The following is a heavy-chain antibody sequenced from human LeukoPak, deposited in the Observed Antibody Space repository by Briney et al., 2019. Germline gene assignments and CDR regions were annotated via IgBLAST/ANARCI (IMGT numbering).Heavy chain of an antibody. CDR1: GGSFSGYY. CDR3: ARGRYVLRFLEWLPRNGMDV. D-gene: IGHD3-3*01. CDR2: INHSGST. V-gene: IGHV4-34*01. J-gene: IGHJ6*04. Sequence: KSSETLSLTCAVYGGSFSGYYWSWIRQPPGKGLEWIGEINHSGSTNYNPSLKSRVTISVDTSKNQFSLKLSSVTAADTAVYYCARGRYVLRFLEWLPRNGMDVWGKGTTVTVSS.